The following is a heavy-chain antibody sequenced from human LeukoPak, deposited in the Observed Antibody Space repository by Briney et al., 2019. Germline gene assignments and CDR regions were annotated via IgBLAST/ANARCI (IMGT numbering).Heavy chain of an antibody. CDR1: GFTFSSYA. CDR3: AKEHGYCSGGSCYAHDY. CDR2: IRGSGGST. J-gene: IGHJ4*02. D-gene: IGHD2-15*01. Sequence: GGSLGLSCAASGFTFSSYAMSWVRQAPGKGLEWVSAIRGSGGSTYYADSVKGRFTISRDNSKNTLYLQMNSLRAEDTAVYYCAKEHGYCSGGSCYAHDYWGQGTLVTVSS. V-gene: IGHV3-23*01.